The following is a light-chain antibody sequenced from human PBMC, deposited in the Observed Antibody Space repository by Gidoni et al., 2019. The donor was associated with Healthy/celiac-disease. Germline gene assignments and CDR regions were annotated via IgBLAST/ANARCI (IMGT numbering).Light chain of an antibody. V-gene: IGKV3-11*01. Sequence: EIVLTQSPATLSLSPGERATLSCRASQSVSSYLAWYQQKPVQAPRLLIYDASNRATGIPARFSGSGSGTDFTLTISSLEPEDFAVYYCQQRSNWPRRTFGQGTKVEIK. CDR1: QSVSSY. J-gene: IGKJ1*01. CDR2: DAS. CDR3: QQRSNWPRRT.